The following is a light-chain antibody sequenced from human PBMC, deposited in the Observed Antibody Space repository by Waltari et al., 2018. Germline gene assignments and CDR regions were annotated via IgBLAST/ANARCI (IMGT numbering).Light chain of an antibody. CDR3: QQYYVWPPIT. Sequence: VVLTQSPASLSVSPGDTVILSCRASQSVRTNLVWYQQKAVQAPRPLIYGASTRASGVPSRVSGSGSETDFTLILSSLQSEDAAVYFCQQYYVWPPITFGGGTKLEI. CDR1: QSVRTN. V-gene: IGKV3-15*01. CDR2: GAS. J-gene: IGKJ4*01.